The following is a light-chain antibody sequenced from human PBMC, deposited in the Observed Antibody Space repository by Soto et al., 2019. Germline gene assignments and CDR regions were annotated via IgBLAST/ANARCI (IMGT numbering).Light chain of an antibody. CDR2: GAS. J-gene: IGKJ1*01. CDR1: QRIATW. V-gene: IGKV1-5*01. CDR3: QQYHLYWT. Sequence: DIPLTQSPSTLSAPVGDRLTITCRASQRIATWLAWYQHQPGSAPKLLIYGASTLQGGVPSRLSGSGSGAEFTLTIDNLQPEDFATYYCQQYHLYWTFGPGTKV.